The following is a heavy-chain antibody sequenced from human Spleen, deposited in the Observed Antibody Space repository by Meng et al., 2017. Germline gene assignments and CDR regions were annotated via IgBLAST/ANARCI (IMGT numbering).Heavy chain of an antibody. CDR2: IGGGGGT. J-gene: IGHJ4*02. V-gene: IGHV3-23*01. CDR3: VRRAAGNFDY. D-gene: IGHD6-13*01. CDR1: GFTFDDFA. Sequence: GESLKISCVASGFTFDDFAMHWVRQAPGKGLEWVSAIGGGGGTDYADSVKGRFTISRDNSENTLFLQMNSLRPEDTAIYFCVRRAAGNFDYWGQGTLVTVSS.